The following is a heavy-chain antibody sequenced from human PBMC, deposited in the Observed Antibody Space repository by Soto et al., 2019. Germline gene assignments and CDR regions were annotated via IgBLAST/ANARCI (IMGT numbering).Heavy chain of an antibody. CDR2: LYPGDSDT. D-gene: IGHD2-15*01. Sequence: PGESLKISCKGSGYSFTSYWIGWVRQMPGKGLEWMGILYPGDSDTRYSPPFQGQVTISADKSISIAYLQWSSLKASDTAMYYCARLERYCSGGSCYSDWFDPWGQGTLVTLSS. CDR1: GYSFTSYW. CDR3: ARLERYCSGGSCYSDWFDP. V-gene: IGHV5-51*01. J-gene: IGHJ5*02.